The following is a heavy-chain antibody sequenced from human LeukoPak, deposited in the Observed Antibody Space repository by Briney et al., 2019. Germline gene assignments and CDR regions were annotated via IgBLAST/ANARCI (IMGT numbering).Heavy chain of an antibody. V-gene: IGHV3-15*01. CDR1: GFTFSNAW. J-gene: IGHJ5*02. Sequence: PGGSLRLSCAASGFTFSNAWMSWVRQAPGKGLEWVGRIKSKTDGGTTDYAAPVKGRFTISRDDSKNTLYLQMNSLKTEDTAVYYRTTSPPRFDFWSVGPLYWPWGQGTLVTVSS. D-gene: IGHD3-3*01. CDR3: TTSPPRFDFWSVGPLYWP. CDR2: IKSKTDGGTT.